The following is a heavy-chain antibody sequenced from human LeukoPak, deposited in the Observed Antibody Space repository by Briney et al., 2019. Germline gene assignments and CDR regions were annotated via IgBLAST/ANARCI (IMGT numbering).Heavy chain of an antibody. CDR3: ARPDSRYYYYYYMDV. J-gene: IGHJ6*03. Sequence: GGSLRLSCAASGFTVSSYYMNWVRQAPGKELEWVSVIYTGGGRYYADSVRGRFTISRDNAKNSLYLQMNSLRAEDTALYYCARPDSRYYYYYYMDVWGKGTTVTVSS. D-gene: IGHD5-18*01. CDR2: IYTGGGR. V-gene: IGHV3-53*01. CDR1: GFTVSSYY.